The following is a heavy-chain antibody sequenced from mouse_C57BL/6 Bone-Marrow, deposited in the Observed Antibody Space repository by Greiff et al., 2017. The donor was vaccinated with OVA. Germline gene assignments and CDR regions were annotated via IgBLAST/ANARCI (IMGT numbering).Heavy chain of an antibody. CDR2: IDPENGDT. D-gene: IGHD2-10*01. CDR3: TTDLLGFDY. Sequence: QLQQSGAELVRPGASVKLSCTASGFNIKDDYMHWVKQRPEQGLEWIGWIDPENGDTEYASKFQGKATITADTSSNTAYLQLSSLTSEDTAVYYCTTDLLGFDYWGQGTTLTVSS. J-gene: IGHJ2*01. V-gene: IGHV14-4*01. CDR1: GFNIKDDY.